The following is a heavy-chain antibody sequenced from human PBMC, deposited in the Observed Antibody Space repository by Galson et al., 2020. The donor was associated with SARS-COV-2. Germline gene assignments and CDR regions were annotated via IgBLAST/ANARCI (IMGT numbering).Heavy chain of an antibody. V-gene: IGHV4-59*01. CDR3: ARTQYDSRGYDY. J-gene: IGHJ4*02. Sequence: SETLSLTCTVSGGSIGFYYWSWIRQPPGKGLEWIGYIYYSGSTNYSPSLKSRVTMSVDTSENKFSLNLSSVTAADTAVYYCARTQYDSRGYDYWGQGTLVTVSS. CDR2: IYYSGST. CDR1: GGSIGFYY. D-gene: IGHD3-22*01.